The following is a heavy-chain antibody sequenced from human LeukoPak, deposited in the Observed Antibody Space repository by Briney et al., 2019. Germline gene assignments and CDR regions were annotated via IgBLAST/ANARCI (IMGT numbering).Heavy chain of an antibody. J-gene: IGHJ5*02. CDR1: GGSIRSYY. CDR3: ARVDSGSYYGFDP. Sequence: SETLSLTCTVSGGSIRSYYWGWIRQPPGKGLEWIGYIYYSGSTNYNPSLKSRVTVSVDTSKNQFSLNLSSVTAADTAVYYCARVDSGSYYGFDPWGQGTLVTVSS. D-gene: IGHD1-26*01. CDR2: IYYSGST. V-gene: IGHV4-59*01.